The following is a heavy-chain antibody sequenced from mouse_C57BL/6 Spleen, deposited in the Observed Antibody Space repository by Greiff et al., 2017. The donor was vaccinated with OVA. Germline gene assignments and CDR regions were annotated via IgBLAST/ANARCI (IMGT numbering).Heavy chain of an antibody. CDR3: ASFYYEYDEEGYYAMDY. Sequence: VQLQQSGAELVKPGASVKLSCTASGFNITDYYMHWVKQRTEQGLEWIGRIDPEDGETKYAPKFQGKATITADKSSNTAYLQLLSLTSEDTAVYYCASFYYEYDEEGYYAMDYWGQGTSVTVS. CDR1: GFNITDYY. V-gene: IGHV14-2*01. J-gene: IGHJ4*01. CDR2: IDPEDGET. D-gene: IGHD2-4*01.